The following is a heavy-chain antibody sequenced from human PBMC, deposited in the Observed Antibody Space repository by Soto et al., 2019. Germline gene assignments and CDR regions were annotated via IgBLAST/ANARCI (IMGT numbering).Heavy chain of an antibody. CDR3: ARVGWTTVGYYFDY. CDR2: IYYTGST. D-gene: IGHD4-17*01. Sequence: PSETLSLTCTVSGGSISSYYWSWIRQSPGKGLEWIGYIYYTGSTNYNPSLKSRVTISVDTSKNQFSLKLSSVTAADTAVYYCARVGWTTVGYYFDYWGQGTLVTVSS. V-gene: IGHV4-59*01. J-gene: IGHJ4*02. CDR1: GGSISSYY.